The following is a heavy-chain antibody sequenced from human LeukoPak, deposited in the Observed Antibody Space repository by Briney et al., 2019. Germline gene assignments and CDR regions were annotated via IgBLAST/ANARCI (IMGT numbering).Heavy chain of an antibody. V-gene: IGHV4-39*06. D-gene: IGHD2-21*01. CDR2: IFSSGST. CDR3: ARGLAHGGIANWFDP. Sequence: PSETLSLICSVPGGSLNSFSHYWAWIRQPPGKGLEWIGCIFSSGSTYYNPSLQSWVTFSLDKSNNHFALKLTSLTAADTAVYYCARGLAHGGIANWFDPWGQGTLVTVSS. J-gene: IGHJ5*02. CDR1: GGSLNSFSHY.